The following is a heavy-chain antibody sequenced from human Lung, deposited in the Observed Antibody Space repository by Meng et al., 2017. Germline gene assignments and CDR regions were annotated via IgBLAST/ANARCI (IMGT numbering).Heavy chain of an antibody. CDR3: ARDEDISAAGKLFGDY. CDR2: INPKSGDT. CDR1: GYTFPDYW. D-gene: IGHD6-13*01. J-gene: IGHJ4*02. V-gene: IGHV1-2*06. Sequence: VVLGQSGAEVKKPGASVKLSCKASGYTFPDYWLHWVRRAPGQGLEWMGRINPKSGDTHYAQRFQGRVTMTGDTSISTAYMELSGLRSDDTAMYYCARDEDISAAGKLFGDYWGQGTLVTASS.